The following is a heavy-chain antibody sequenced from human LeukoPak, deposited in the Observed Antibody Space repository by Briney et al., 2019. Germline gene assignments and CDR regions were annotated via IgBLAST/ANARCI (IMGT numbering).Heavy chain of an antibody. V-gene: IGHV3-23*01. J-gene: IGHJ4*02. D-gene: IGHD2-8*01. Sequence: GGSLGLSCAASGFTFSSYAMSWVRQAPGKGLEWVSAISGGGVSTYYADSVKGRFTISRDNSKNTLYLQMKSLRAEDTAVYYCAKDQDCSNGICYTGFDYWGQGTLVTVSS. CDR1: GFTFSSYA. CDR2: ISGGGVST. CDR3: AKDQDCSNGICYTGFDY.